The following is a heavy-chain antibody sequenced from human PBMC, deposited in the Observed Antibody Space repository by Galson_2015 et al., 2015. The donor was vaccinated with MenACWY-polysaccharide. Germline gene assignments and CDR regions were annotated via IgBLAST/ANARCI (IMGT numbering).Heavy chain of an antibody. Sequence: PLRLCCAASGLTFSNNWIHWVRQAPGKGLVWVSRINSDASSTAYADSVKGRFTISRDNAKNTLYLQMNSLRVEDTAVYYCVGPLGRGGTGAYGMDAWGQGTTVTVSS. CDR1: GLTFSNNW. CDR2: INSDASST. J-gene: IGHJ6*02. D-gene: IGHD3-10*01. CDR3: VGPLGRGGTGAYGMDA. V-gene: IGHV3-74*01.